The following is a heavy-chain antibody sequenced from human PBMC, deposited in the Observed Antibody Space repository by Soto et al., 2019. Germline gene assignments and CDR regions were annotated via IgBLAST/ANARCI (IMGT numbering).Heavy chain of an antibody. Sequence: SETLSLTCTVSGGSISSYYWSWIRQPPGKGLEWIGYIYYSGSTNYNPSLKSRVTISVDTSKNQFSLKLSSVTAADTAVYYCARPNLRRRYCSGGSCYSGYYYMDVWGKGTTVTVSS. CDR3: ARPNLRRRYCSGGSCYSGYYYMDV. V-gene: IGHV4-59*08. D-gene: IGHD2-15*01. CDR2: IYYSGST. J-gene: IGHJ6*03. CDR1: GGSISSYY.